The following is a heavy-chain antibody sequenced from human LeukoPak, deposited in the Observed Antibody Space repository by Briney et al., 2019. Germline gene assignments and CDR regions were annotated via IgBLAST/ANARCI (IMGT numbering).Heavy chain of an antibody. V-gene: IGHV1-18*01. D-gene: IGHD4-17*01. CDR1: GYTFTSYV. J-gene: IGHJ4*02. CDR2: ISAYNGNT. Sequence: ASVKVSCKGPGYTFTSYVISWVRQAPGQGGEWMGGISAYNGNTNYAQNPQGRVTTTTTTSTSTAYMELKSLRSDDTAVYYCARNVYGEDDYWGQGTLVTVSS. CDR3: ARNVYGEDDY.